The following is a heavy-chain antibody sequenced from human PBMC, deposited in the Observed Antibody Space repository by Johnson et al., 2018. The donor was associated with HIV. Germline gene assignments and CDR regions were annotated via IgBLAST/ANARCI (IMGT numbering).Heavy chain of an antibody. CDR2: ISGSGGST. J-gene: IGHJ3*02. Sequence: QVQLVESGGGVVQPGRSRRLSCAASGFIFSSYGMHWVRQAPGKGLEWVSGISGSGGSTYYADSVKGRFSISRDNSKNTLYLQMNSLRAEDTAVYYCARGTPGDYDSSGYYRGSEAFDIWGQGTMVTVSS. D-gene: IGHD3-22*01. V-gene: IGHV3-NL1*01. CDR3: ARGTPGDYDSSGYYRGSEAFDI. CDR1: GFIFSSYG.